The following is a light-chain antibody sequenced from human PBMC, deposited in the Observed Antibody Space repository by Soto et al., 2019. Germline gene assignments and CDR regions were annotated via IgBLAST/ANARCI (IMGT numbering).Light chain of an antibody. Sequence: EVVMTQSPDTLSLSPGERASLSCRASQSVGINLAWYQQKLGQAPSLLIYGASTRATGIPARFSGSGSGTEFTLTISSLQSQDFAIYYCQQYYTWPRTFGQGTKVEIK. J-gene: IGKJ1*01. CDR3: QQYYTWPRT. V-gene: IGKV3-15*01. CDR1: QSVGIN. CDR2: GAS.